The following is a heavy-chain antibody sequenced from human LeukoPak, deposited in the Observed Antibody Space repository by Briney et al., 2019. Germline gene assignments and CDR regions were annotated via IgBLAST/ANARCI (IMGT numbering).Heavy chain of an antibody. CDR1: GFTFSSYA. V-gene: IGHV3-23*01. CDR2: ISGSGGST. Sequence: GGSLRLSCAASGFTFSSYAMSWVRQAPGKGLEWVSAISGSGGSTYYADSVKGRFTISRDNSKNTLYLKMNSLRAEDTAVYYCAKDSGCRGGSCYSDYWGQGTLVTVSS. D-gene: IGHD2-15*01. J-gene: IGHJ4*02. CDR3: AKDSGCRGGSCYSDY.